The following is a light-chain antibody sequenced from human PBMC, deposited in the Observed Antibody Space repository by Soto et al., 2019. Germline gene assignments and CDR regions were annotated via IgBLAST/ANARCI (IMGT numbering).Light chain of an antibody. J-gene: IGKJ1*01. CDR2: AVS. CDR1: QSVINN. Sequence: EIAMTQSPATLSVSPGERATLSCRASQSVINNLAWYPQNPGQAPRLVIYAVSTRATGIPARFSGSGSGTEFTLIISSLQSEDFAVYYCQQGENWPWTFGQGTKVDIK. V-gene: IGKV3D-15*01. CDR3: QQGENWPWT.